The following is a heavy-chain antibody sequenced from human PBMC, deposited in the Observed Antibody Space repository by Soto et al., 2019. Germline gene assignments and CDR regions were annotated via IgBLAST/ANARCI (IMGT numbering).Heavy chain of an antibody. CDR3: ARLGAYYQSLDP. Sequence: SETLSLTCIVSDDSVGSYYGSWIRQPPGKGLECIGYISYVGSTTYNPSLKNRVTILRDTSKKHFSLKLSSVTAADTAIYYCARLGAYYQSLDPWGQGTLVTVSS. CDR2: ISYVGST. J-gene: IGHJ5*02. CDR1: DDSVGSYY. V-gene: IGHV4-59*02. D-gene: IGHD2-21*01.